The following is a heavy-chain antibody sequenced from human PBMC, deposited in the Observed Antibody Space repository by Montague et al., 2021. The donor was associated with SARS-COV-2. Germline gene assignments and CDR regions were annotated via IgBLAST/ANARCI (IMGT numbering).Heavy chain of an antibody. V-gene: IGHV4-59*01. J-gene: IGHJ6*02. CDR3: ARLPYDDSYGMDV. D-gene: IGHD5-12*01. CDR2: NDYSRRT. CDR1: GGSISTYY. Sequence: SETLSLTCTVSGGSISTYYWNWSRHFPGKGLEWIVYNDYSRRTNYNPSLRSRGIISVDRSKIQFSLKHNSVTAADTAIYYCARLPYDDSYGMDVWGQGTTVIVSS.